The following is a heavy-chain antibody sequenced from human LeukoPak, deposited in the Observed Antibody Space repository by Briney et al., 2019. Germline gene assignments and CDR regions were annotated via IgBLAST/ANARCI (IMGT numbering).Heavy chain of an antibody. D-gene: IGHD5-18*01. J-gene: IGHJ4*02. Sequence: PGGSLRLSCTASGFTFSSYAMSWVRQAQGEGLEWVSAISGGRGSAYYADSVKGRFTISRDNSKNTLYLQMNSLRAEDTAVYYCAKGGGYSYGEIDYWGQGTLVTVSS. CDR2: ISGGRGSA. CDR3: AKGGGYSYGEIDY. CDR1: GFTFSSYA. V-gene: IGHV3-23*01.